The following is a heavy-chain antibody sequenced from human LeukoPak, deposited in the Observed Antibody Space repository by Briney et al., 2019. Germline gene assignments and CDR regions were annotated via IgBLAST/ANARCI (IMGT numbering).Heavy chain of an antibody. CDR2: ISGSGGST. CDR1: GFTFSSYA. D-gene: IGHD2-2*01. CDR3: AKPDCSSTSWKCAFDI. J-gene: IGHJ3*02. V-gene: IGHV3-23*01. Sequence: PGGSLRLSCAASGFTFSSYAMSWVRQAPGKGLEWVSAISGSGGSTYYADSVKGRFTISRDNSKNTLYLQMNSLRAEDTAVYYCAKPDCSSTSWKCAFDIWGQGTMVTVSS.